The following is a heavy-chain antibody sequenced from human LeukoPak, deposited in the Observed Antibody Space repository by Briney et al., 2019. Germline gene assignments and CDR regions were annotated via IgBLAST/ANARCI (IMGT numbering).Heavy chain of an antibody. CDR3: ARSGGYSSPQNY. Sequence: SETLSPTCTVSGGSISSYYWSWIRQPPGKGLEWIGYIYYSGTTNYNPSLKSRVTISVDTSKSQFSLKLNSVTAADTAVYYCARSGGYSSPQNYWGQGTLVTVSS. CDR1: GGSISSYY. J-gene: IGHJ4*02. CDR2: IYYSGTT. V-gene: IGHV4-59*01. D-gene: IGHD6-19*01.